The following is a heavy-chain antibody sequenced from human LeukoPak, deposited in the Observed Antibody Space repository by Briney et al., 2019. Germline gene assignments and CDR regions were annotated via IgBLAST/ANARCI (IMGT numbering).Heavy chain of an antibody. Sequence: GDSLRLSCAASGFAFSRYWISWLHQAPGKGLDWLANIGQDGSLINYAGYVKGRFTISRDNAKNLLFLQMGSLRGEDTAVYFCARDVGYSYGPKYDAFDLWGQGTMVTVSA. J-gene: IGHJ3*01. V-gene: IGHV3-7*01. CDR3: ARDVGYSYGPKYDAFDL. CDR1: GFAFSRYW. CDR2: IGQDGSLI. D-gene: IGHD6-13*01.